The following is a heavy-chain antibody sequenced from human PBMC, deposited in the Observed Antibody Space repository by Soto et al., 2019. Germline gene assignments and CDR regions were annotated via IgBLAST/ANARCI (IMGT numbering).Heavy chain of an antibody. J-gene: IGHJ5*02. V-gene: IGHV1-69*01. CDR1: GGTFSSYA. D-gene: IGHD3-3*01. CDR2: IIPIFGTA. CDR3: ARDGAIFGVLKNWFDP. Sequence: QVQLVQSGAEVKKPGSSVKVSCKASGGTFSSYAISWVRQAPGQGLEWKGGIIPIFGTANYAQKFQGRVTITADESTSTAYMELSSLRSEDTAVYYCARDGAIFGVLKNWFDPWGQGTLVTVSS.